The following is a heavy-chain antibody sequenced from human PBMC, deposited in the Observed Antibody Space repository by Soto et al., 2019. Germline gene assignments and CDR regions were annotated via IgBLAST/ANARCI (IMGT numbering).Heavy chain of an antibody. Sequence: EVQLVESGGGLVQPGRSLRLSCAASGFTFDDYAMHWVQQAPGRGLEWVSGISWNRGKIGYVDSVKGRFTISKDNAKNSLYLKMNSLRAEDTAVYYCAKGTYDSSGYYTAPEYWGQGTLVTVSS. CDR3: AKGTYDSSGYYTAPEY. CDR1: GFTFDDYA. D-gene: IGHD3-22*01. CDR2: ISWNRGKI. V-gene: IGHV3-9*01. J-gene: IGHJ4*02.